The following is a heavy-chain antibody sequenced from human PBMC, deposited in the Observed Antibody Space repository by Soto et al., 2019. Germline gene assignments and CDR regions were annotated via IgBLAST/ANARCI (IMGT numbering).Heavy chain of an antibody. CDR2: ISSGSSYT. CDR1: AFIFSDYY. Sequence: GGSLRLSCAASAFIFSDYYMSWIRQAPGKGLEWVSYISSGSSYTNYADSVKGRFTISRDNAKNSLYLQMNSLRGEDTAVYYCARWLTGTTTIDYWGQGTLVTVSS. CDR3: ARWLTGTTTIDY. V-gene: IGHV3-11*06. J-gene: IGHJ4*02. D-gene: IGHD1-7*01.